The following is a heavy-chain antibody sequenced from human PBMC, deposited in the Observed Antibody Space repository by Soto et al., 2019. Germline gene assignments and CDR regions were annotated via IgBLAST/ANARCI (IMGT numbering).Heavy chain of an antibody. D-gene: IGHD2-2*02. CDR2: ISYDGSTK. Sequence: QVQLVESGGGVVQPGRSLRLSCAASGFTFSSYGMHWVRQAPGKGLEWVAVISYDGSTKYYADSVKGRFTISRDNSKNTLYLQMNSLRAEDTAVYYCAKAYTSPVPFTDYWGQGTLVTVSS. CDR1: GFTFSSYG. V-gene: IGHV3-30*18. J-gene: IGHJ4*02. CDR3: AKAYTSPVPFTDY.